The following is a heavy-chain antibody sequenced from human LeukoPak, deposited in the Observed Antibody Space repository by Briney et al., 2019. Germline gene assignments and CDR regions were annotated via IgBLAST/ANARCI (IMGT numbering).Heavy chain of an antibody. CDR1: GFSTSSNW. Sequence: QSGGSLRLSCAASGFSTSSNWMTWVRQAPGKGLEWVANIKEDGNEMNYADSVKGRFIISRDNPKNSLYLQMNNVRVEDTAVYYCVRPTAADEGLGHWGRGTLVTVSS. J-gene: IGHJ4*02. D-gene: IGHD6-13*01. CDR3: VRPTAADEGLGH. CDR2: IKEDGNEM. V-gene: IGHV3-7*03.